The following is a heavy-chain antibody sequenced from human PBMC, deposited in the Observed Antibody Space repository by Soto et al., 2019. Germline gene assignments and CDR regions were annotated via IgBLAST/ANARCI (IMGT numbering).Heavy chain of an antibody. CDR2: ISSSGSTI. D-gene: IGHD2-2*01. CDR1: GFTFSDYY. Sequence: QVQLVESGGGLVKPGGSLRLSCAASGFTFSDYYMAWVRQAPGKGLEWVSHISSSGSTIFYADSVKGRFTISRDNAKNSLFLQMNSLRAEDTAVYYCARDPRYCRNASCYDAYYYYYLDVWGKGTTVTVSS. CDR3: ARDPRYCRNASCYDAYYYYYLDV. V-gene: IGHV3-11*01. J-gene: IGHJ6*03.